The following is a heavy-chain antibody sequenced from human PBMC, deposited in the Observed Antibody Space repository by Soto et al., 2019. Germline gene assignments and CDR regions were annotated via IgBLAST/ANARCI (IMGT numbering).Heavy chain of an antibody. J-gene: IGHJ4*02. CDR3: ARHEAVAGT. CDR2: ISAYNGTT. D-gene: IGHD6-19*01. V-gene: IGHV1-18*04. Sequence: QVQLVQSGAEVKKPGASVNVSCTASGYTFTSYGISWVRQAPGQGLEWMGWISAYNGTTNYAQKLQGRVTMTTDTSTSTAYMELRTVISDDAAVYYCARHEAVAGTWGQGTLVTVSS. CDR1: GYTFTSYG.